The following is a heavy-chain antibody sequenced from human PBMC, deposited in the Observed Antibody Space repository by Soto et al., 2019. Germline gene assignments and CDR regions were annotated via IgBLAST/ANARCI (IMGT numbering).Heavy chain of an antibody. J-gene: IGHJ4*01. CDR3: AKDIEPPGLFFDY. V-gene: IGHV3-48*01. D-gene: IGHD6-13*01. Sequence: PGESLKISCAASGFTFSSYSMNWVRQAPGKGLEWVSYISSSSSTIYYADSVKGRFTISRDNAKNSLYLQMNSLRAEDTAVYYCAKDIEPPGLFFDYWGQGTLVTVSS. CDR2: ISSSSSTI. CDR1: GFTFSSYS.